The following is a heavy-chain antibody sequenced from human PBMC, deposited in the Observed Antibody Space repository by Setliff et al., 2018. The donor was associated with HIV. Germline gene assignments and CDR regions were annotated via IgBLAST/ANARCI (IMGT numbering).Heavy chain of an antibody. J-gene: IGHJ6*02. CDR3: ARGLVEMAYYGMDV. D-gene: IGHD3-3*01. CDR1: GGTFSSYR. CDR2: IIPIFGTA. V-gene: IGHV1-69*13. Sequence: ASVKVSCKASGGTFSSYRISWVRQAPGQGLEWMGGIIPIFGTAKYAQRLQGRVTITADESTSTAYMELTSLRSEDTAIYYCARGLVEMAYYGMDVWGQGTTVTVSS.